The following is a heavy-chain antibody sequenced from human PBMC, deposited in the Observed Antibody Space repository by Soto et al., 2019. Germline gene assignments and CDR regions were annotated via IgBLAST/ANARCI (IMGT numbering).Heavy chain of an antibody. Sequence: PSETLSLTCTVSGGSISSYYWSWIRQPPGKGLEWIGYIYYSGSTNYNPSLKSRVTISVDTSKNQFSLKLSSVTAADTAVYYCARGYCSDTSGPDYGMDVWGQGTTVTVSS. CDR2: IYYSGST. J-gene: IGHJ6*02. D-gene: IGHD3-22*01. CDR3: ARGYCSDTSGPDYGMDV. CDR1: GGSISSYY. V-gene: IGHV4-59*01.